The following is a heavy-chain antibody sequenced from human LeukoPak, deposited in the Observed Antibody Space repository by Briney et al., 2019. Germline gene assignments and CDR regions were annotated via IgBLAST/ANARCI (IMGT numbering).Heavy chain of an antibody. J-gene: IGHJ4*02. CDR3: ARGDYYDSSGYGPFYFDY. D-gene: IGHD3-22*01. CDR2: ISGSGVTT. Sequence: GGSLRLSCAASGFAFINYGMSWVRQAPGKGLEWVSAISGSGVTTYYAGSVKGRFTISRDNSKNTLYLQMNSLRAEDTAVYYCARGDYYDSSGYGPFYFDYWGQGTLVTVSS. CDR1: GFAFINYG. V-gene: IGHV3-23*01.